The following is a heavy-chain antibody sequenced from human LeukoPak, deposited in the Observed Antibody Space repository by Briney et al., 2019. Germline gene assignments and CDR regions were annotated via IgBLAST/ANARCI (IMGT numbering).Heavy chain of an antibody. D-gene: IGHD1-26*01. Sequence: SETLSLTCTVSGGSISSYYWSWIRQPPGKGLEWIGYIYCSGSTNYNPSLKSRVTVSVDTSKNQFSLKLSSVTAADTAVYYCARDSPSGSYDYWGQGTLVTVSS. CDR2: IYCSGST. CDR1: GGSISSYY. J-gene: IGHJ4*02. V-gene: IGHV4-59*01. CDR3: ARDSPSGSYDY.